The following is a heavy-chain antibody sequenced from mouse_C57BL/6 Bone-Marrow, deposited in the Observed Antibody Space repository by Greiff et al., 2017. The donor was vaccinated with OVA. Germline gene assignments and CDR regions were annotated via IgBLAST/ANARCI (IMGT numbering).Heavy chain of an antibody. CDR3: ARNYYGSSYCMDY. D-gene: IGHD1-1*01. CDR2: IWSGGST. Sequence: QVQLKESGPGLVQPSQSLSITCTASGFSLTSYGVHWVRQSPGKGLEWLGVIWSGGSTDYNAAFITRLSISKDNSKSQVFFKMNSLQADDTAIYYCARNYYGSSYCMDYWGQGTSVTVSS. V-gene: IGHV2-2*01. J-gene: IGHJ4*01. CDR1: GFSLTSYG.